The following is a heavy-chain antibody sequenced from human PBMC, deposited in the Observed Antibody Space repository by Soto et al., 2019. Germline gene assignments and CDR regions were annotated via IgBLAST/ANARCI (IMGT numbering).Heavy chain of an antibody. CDR1: GYSFSSYW. D-gene: IGHD2-2*01. Sequence: PGESLKISCKASGYSFSSYWINWVRQMPGKGLEWMGRIDPSDSYTNYSPSFQGHVSISADKSISTAYLQWSSLKASDTAMYYRARPGSRDGHNYDFWGQGTVVTV. J-gene: IGHJ4*02. CDR3: ARPGSRDGHNYDF. CDR2: IDPSDSYT. V-gene: IGHV5-10-1*01.